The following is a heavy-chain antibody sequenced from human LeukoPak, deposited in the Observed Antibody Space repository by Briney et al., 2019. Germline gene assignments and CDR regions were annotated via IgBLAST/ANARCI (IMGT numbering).Heavy chain of an antibody. CDR3: AINTMVRGVIIMDV. V-gene: IGHV3-66*01. D-gene: IGHD3-10*01. Sequence: GGSLRLSCAGPGLTFSTYGMSWVRQAPGKGLEWVSVIYSGGTTYYADSVKGRFTISRDNSKNTLYLQMNSLRAEDTAVYYCAINTMVRGVIIMDVWGKGTTVTISS. CDR2: IYSGGTT. J-gene: IGHJ6*03. CDR1: GLTFSTYG.